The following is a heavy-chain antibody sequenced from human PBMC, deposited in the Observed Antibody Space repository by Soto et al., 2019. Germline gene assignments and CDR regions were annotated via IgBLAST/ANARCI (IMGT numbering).Heavy chain of an antibody. D-gene: IGHD3-22*01. CDR3: AKVKLYGSYDSSDYYFDY. CDR1: GFTFSSYG. V-gene: IGHV3-30*18. J-gene: IGHJ4*02. CDR2: ISYDGSNK. Sequence: GGSLRLSCAASGFTFSSYGMHWVRQAPGKGLEWVAVISYDGSNKYYADSVKGRFTISRDNSKNTLYLQMNSLRAEDTTVYYCAKVKLYGSYDSSDYYFDYWGQGTLVTVSS.